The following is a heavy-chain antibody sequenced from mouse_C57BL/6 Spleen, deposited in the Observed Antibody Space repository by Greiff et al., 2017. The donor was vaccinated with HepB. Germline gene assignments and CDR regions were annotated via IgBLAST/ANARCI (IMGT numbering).Heavy chain of an antibody. V-gene: IGHV5-4*01. CDR2: ISDGGSYT. CDR3: SRVGYGSTYWYFDV. Sequence: EVQLVESGGGLVKPGGSLKLSCAASGFTFSSYAMSWVRQTPEKRLEWVATISDGGSYTYYPDNVKGRFTISRDNAKNNLYLQMSTLKSEDTAMYYCSRVGYGSTYWYFDVWGTGTTVTVSS. CDR1: GFTFSSYA. D-gene: IGHD1-1*01. J-gene: IGHJ1*03.